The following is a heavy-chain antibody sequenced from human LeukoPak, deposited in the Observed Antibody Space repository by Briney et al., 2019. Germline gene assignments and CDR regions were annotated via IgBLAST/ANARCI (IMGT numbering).Heavy chain of an antibody. CDR2: ISSSSRYI. CDR3: ARSYGDYDLGYYMDV. D-gene: IGHD4-17*01. CDR1: RFTFSSYS. J-gene: IGHJ6*03. V-gene: IGHV3-21*01. Sequence: GGSLRLSCAASRFTFSSYSMNWVRQAPGKGLEWVSSISSSSRYIYYADSVKGRFTISRDNAKNSLYLQMNSLRAEDTAVYYCARSYGDYDLGYYMDVWGKGTTVTVSS.